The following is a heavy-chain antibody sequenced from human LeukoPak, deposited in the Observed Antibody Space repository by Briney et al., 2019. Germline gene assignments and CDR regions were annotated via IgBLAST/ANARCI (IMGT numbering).Heavy chain of an antibody. V-gene: IGHV4-4*02. D-gene: IGHD6-19*01. Sequence: SETLSLTCTVSGDSISSSNWWSWVRQPPGKGLEWIGEIEHSVRTNYNPSLKSRLTILVEKSKNQFSLKLSSVTAADTAVYYCARGLVIAVAGWGPWELPPAGYDYWGQGTLVTVSA. CDR2: IEHSVRT. CDR1: GDSISSSNW. CDR3: ARGLVIAVAGWGPWELPPAGYDY. J-gene: IGHJ4*02.